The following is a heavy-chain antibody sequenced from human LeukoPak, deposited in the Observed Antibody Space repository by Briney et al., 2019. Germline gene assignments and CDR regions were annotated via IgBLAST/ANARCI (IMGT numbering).Heavy chain of an antibody. V-gene: IGHV3-7*02. CDR1: GFTFSSYA. D-gene: IGHD2/OR15-2a*01. CDR2: INQDGSEK. Sequence: GGSLRLSCAASGFTFSSYAMYWVRQAPGKGLEWVANINQDGSEKNCVDSVKGRFTISRDNAKNSLYLQMNSLRAEDTAVYYCANNRASLDYWGQGTLVTVSS. CDR3: ANNRASLDY. J-gene: IGHJ4*02.